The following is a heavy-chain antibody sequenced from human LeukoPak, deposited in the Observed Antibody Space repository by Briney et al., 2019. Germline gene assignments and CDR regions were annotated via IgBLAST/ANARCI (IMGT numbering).Heavy chain of an antibody. CDR3: ASFGYCSSTSCYTDDYYMDV. Sequence: GGSLRLSCAASGFTFSSYWMHWVRQAPGKGLVWVSRINSDGSSTSYADSVKGRFTISRDNAKNTLYLQMNSLRAEDTAVYYCASFGYCSSTSCYTDDYYMDVWGKGTTVTVSS. CDR1: GFTFSSYW. V-gene: IGHV3-74*01. J-gene: IGHJ6*03. D-gene: IGHD2-2*02. CDR2: INSDGSST.